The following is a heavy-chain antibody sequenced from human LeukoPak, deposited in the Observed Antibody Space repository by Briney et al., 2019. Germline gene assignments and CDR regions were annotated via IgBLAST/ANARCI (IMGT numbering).Heavy chain of an antibody. D-gene: IGHD5-12*01. CDR2: SSGSGDST. Sequence: GGSLSLSCAASGFTFNNYAMNWVRQAPGTGLEWVSSSSGSGDSTFYADSVKGRFTISRDNSKNTLYLQMNSLRAEDTAVYYCAKTRGNSGYDCSDYWGQGTLVTVSS. CDR3: AKTRGNSGYDCSDY. V-gene: IGHV3-23*01. CDR1: GFTFNNYA. J-gene: IGHJ4*02.